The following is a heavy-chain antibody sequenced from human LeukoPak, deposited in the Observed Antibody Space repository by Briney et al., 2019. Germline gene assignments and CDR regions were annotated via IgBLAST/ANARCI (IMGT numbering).Heavy chain of an antibody. D-gene: IGHD3-10*01. J-gene: IGHJ3*02. CDR3: ARRLWFGELFYAFDI. V-gene: IGHV4-59*01. CDR1: GGSISSYY. Sequence: SETLSLTCTVSGGSISSYYWSWIRQPPGKGLEWIGYIYYSGITNYNPSLKSRVTISVDTSKNQFSLKLSSVTAADTAVYYCARRLWFGELFYAFDIWGQGTMVTVSS. CDR2: IYYSGIT.